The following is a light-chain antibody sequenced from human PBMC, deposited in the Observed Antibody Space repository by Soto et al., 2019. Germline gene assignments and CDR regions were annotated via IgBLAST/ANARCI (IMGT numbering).Light chain of an antibody. CDR3: QQYNNWPQT. CDR1: QSVSSN. Sequence: EIVMTQSPAPLSVSPGERATLSCRASQSVSSNLAWYQQKPGQAPRLLIYGASTRATGIPARFSGSGSGTEFTLTISSLQSEDFAVCYCQQYNNWPQTFGQGTKVEIK. CDR2: GAS. J-gene: IGKJ1*01. V-gene: IGKV3-15*01.